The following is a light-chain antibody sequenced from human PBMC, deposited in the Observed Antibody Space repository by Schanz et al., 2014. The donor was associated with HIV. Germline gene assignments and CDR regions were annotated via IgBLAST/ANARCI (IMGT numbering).Light chain of an antibody. CDR3: QQYNSYPWT. CDR1: QSISSW. J-gene: IGKJ1*01. CDR2: RAS. V-gene: IGKV1-5*03. Sequence: IQMTQSPSTLSASVGDRVTITCRASQSISSWLAWFQQKPGKAPKLLIYRASASESGVPSRFSGSGSGTDFTLTINSLQPDDLATYFCQQYNSYPWTFGQGTKVE.